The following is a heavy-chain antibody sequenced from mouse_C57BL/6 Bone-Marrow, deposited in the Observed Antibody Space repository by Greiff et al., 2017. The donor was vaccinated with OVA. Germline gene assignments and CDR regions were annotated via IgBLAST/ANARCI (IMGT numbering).Heavy chain of an antibody. J-gene: IGHJ3*01. CDR2: IYPGGGYT. CDR1: GYTFTNYW. Sequence: QVQLQQSGAELVRPGTSVKMSCKASGYTFTNYWLGWAKQRPGHGLEWIGDIYPGGGYTNYNEKFKGKATLTADKSSSTAYMQFSSLTSEDAAIYYCARGDPWFAYWGQGTLVTVSA. D-gene: IGHD3-3*01. CDR3: ARGDPWFAY. V-gene: IGHV1-63*01.